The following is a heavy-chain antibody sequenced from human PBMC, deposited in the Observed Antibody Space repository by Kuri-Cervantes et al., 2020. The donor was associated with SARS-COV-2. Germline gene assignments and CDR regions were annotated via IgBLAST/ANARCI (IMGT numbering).Heavy chain of an antibody. CDR1: GYTFSSYA. V-gene: IGHV3-30*04. CDR3: ARDLVVPAAIFTKYYDY. CDR2: ISYDGSNK. D-gene: IGHD2-2*02. Sequence: GESLKISCAASGYTFSSYAMHWVRQAPGKGLEWVAVISYDGSNKYYADSVKGRFTISRDNAKNSLYLQMNSLRAEDTAVYYCARDLVVPAAIFTKYYDYWGQGTLVTVSS. J-gene: IGHJ4*02.